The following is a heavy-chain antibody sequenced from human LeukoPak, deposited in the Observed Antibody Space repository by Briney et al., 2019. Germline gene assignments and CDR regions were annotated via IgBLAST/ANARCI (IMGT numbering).Heavy chain of an antibody. D-gene: IGHD3-3*01. CDR3: ARDPGVVAFHYFDY. CDR2: IGGLGGST. V-gene: IGHV3-23*01. CDR1: GFTFSSHA. Sequence: GGSLTLSCAASGFTFSSHAMGWVRQAPGKGLEWVSGIGGLGGSTYYAGSVKGRFTTSRDNSQNTLYLHMNSLRADDTAVYYCARDPGVVAFHYFDYWGQGSLVTVSS. J-gene: IGHJ4*02.